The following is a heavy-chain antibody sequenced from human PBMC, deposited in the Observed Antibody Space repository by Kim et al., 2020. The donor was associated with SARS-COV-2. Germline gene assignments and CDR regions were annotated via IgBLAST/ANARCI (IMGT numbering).Heavy chain of an antibody. CDR2: IYYSGST. CDR1: GGSISSSSYY. J-gene: IGHJ4*02. D-gene: IGHD6-19*01. CDR3: ARPAVAGTLFDY. Sequence: SETLSLTCTVSGGSISSSSYYWGWIRQPPGKGLEWIGSIYYSGSTYYNPSLKSRVTISVDTSKNQFSLKLSSVTAADTAVYYCARPAVAGTLFDYWGQGTLVTVSS. V-gene: IGHV4-39*01.